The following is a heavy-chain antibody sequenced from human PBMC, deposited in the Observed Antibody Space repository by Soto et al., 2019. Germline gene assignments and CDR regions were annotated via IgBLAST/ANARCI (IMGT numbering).Heavy chain of an antibody. CDR2: ISSSSSTI. Sequence: PGGSLRLSCAASGFTFSSYSMNWVRQAPGKGLEWVSYISSSSSTIYYADNVKGRFTISRDNAKNSLYLQMNSLRAEDTAVYYFARDSGGYCSGGSCYSKAFDIWGQGTMVTVAS. J-gene: IGHJ3*02. V-gene: IGHV3-48*01. D-gene: IGHD2-15*01. CDR1: GFTFSSYS. CDR3: ARDSGGYCSGGSCYSKAFDI.